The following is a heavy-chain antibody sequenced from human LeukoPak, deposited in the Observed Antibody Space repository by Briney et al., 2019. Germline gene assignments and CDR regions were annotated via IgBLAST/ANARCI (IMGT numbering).Heavy chain of an antibody. V-gene: IGHV3-23*01. Sequence: GGSLRLSCAASGFTFSSYAVSWVRQAPGVGLEWVSTISGRGGSTFYADSVKGRFTISRDNSKNTLYLQMNSLRAEDTAVYYCAKDPGVLLWFGELSGFDYWGQGTLVTVSS. D-gene: IGHD3-10*01. CDR3: AKDPGVLLWFGELSGFDY. CDR2: ISGRGGST. J-gene: IGHJ4*02. CDR1: GFTFSSYA.